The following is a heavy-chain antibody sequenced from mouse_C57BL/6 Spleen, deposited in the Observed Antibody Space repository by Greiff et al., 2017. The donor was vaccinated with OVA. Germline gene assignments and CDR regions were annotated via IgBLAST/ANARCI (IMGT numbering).Heavy chain of an antibody. CDR3: VRQGSNYGFAY. CDR2: IRSKSNNYAT. CDR1: GFSFNTYA. V-gene: IGHV10-1*01. J-gene: IGHJ3*01. Sequence: EADGGLVQPKGSLKLSCAASGFSFNTYAMNWVRQAPGKGLEWVARIRSKSNNYATYYADSVKDRFTISRDDSESMLYLQMNNLKTEDTAMYYCVRQGSNYGFAYWGQGTLVTVSA. D-gene: IGHD2-5*01.